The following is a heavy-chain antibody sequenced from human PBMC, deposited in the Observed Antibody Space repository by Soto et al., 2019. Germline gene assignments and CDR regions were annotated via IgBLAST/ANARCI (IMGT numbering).Heavy chain of an antibody. Sequence: QVQLVESGGNVVQPGRSLRLSCAASGFSFSSHGMHWVRQAPGKGLEWVAHLWDGGNFAYYAYSVKGRFTISSDQSKNPLYLQMDSLGAEDTGVYYCTRDAQELANYGMDVWGQGTTVTVSS. CDR2: LWDGGNFA. CDR3: TRDAQELANYGMDV. V-gene: IGHV3-33*01. CDR1: GFSFSSHG. J-gene: IGHJ6*02. D-gene: IGHD6-13*01.